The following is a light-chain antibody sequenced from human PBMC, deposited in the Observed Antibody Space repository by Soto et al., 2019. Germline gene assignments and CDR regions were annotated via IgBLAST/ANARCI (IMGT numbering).Light chain of an antibody. CDR1: QSVSSSY. CDR3: QQFGTSFPYT. Sequence: EIVLTQSPGTLSLSPGERATLTCRASQSVSSSYLAWYQQKPGQAPRLLMYDASSRATGIPDRFSGSGSGTDFTLNISRLEPEDFAVYYCQQFGTSFPYTFGQGTKLDIK. CDR2: DAS. J-gene: IGKJ2*01. V-gene: IGKV3-20*01.